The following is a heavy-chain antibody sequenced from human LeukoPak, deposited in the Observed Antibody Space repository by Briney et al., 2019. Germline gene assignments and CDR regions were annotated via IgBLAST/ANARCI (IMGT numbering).Heavy chain of an antibody. CDR3: ARDFGGYCSSTNCYLGHLDY. D-gene: IGHD2-2*01. CDR1: GFTFSSYT. V-gene: IGHV3-21*03. CDR2: IISSGAYI. J-gene: IGHJ4*02. Sequence: GGSLRLSCAASGFTFSSYTMNWVRQAPGKGLEWVSSIISSGAYIYYADSVKGRFTISRDNAKNSLYLQMNSLRAKDTAVYYCARDFGGYCSSTNCYLGHLDYWGQGTLVTVSS.